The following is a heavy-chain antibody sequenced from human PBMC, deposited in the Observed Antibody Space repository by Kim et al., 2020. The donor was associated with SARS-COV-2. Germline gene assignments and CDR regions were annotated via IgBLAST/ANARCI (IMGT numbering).Heavy chain of an antibody. CDR3: VTRNYYNSGSYYERAPFDF. CDR1: GFTFSNYA. Sequence: GGSLRLSCSASGFTFSNYAMHWVRQAPGKGLEYVSAISSDGGSTYYADSVKGRFTISRDNSKNMLYVQMSSLRVEDTAIYYCVTRNYYNSGSYYERAPFDFWGQGTLVTVSS. CDR2: ISSDGGST. V-gene: IGHV3-64*05. J-gene: IGHJ4*02. D-gene: IGHD3-10*01.